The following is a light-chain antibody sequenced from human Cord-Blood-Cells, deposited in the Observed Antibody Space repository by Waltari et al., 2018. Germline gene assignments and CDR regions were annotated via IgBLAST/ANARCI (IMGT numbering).Light chain of an antibody. CDR3: QQYYSYPWT. CDR2: AAS. J-gene: IGKJ1*01. V-gene: IGKV1-8*01. CDR1: QGISSY. Sequence: AIRMTQSPSSLSASTGASVPLTCRASQGISSYLAWYQQKPGKAPKLLIYAASTLQSGVPSRFSGSGSGTDFTLTISCLQSEDFATYYCQQYYSYPWTFGQGTKVEIK.